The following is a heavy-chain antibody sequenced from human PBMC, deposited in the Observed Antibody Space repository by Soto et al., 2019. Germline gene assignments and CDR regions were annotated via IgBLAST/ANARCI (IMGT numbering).Heavy chain of an antibody. D-gene: IGHD7-27*01. CDR3: TRANWYSEY. CDR1: GGSISNHY. Sequence: QVQLQESGPGLVKPSETLSLTCSVSGGSISNHYWSWIRQPPGQGLEWIGYIYYNGNTNYNPSLQIRVTMSVDTSRNQISLKFPTVTAADTAVYYCTRANWYSEYWGQGTLVTVSS. CDR2: IYYNGNT. V-gene: IGHV4-59*11. J-gene: IGHJ4*02.